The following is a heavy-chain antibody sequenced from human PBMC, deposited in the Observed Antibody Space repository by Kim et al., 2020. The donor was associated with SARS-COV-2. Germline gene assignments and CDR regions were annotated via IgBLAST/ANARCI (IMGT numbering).Heavy chain of an antibody. D-gene: IGHD3-22*01. V-gene: IGHV3-11*05. CDR3: ARGGGYYDSSGYYYEYYFDY. J-gene: IGHJ4*02. Sequence: RFTISRDNAKNSLYLQMNSLRAEDTAVYYCARGGGYYDSSGYYYEYYFDYWGQGTLVTVSS.